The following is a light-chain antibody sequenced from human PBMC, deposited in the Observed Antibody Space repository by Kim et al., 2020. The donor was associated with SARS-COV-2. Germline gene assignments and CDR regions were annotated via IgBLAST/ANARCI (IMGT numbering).Light chain of an antibody. CDR3: MQSTRWPWT. J-gene: IGKJ1*01. CDR1: QSLVHSDGNTY. Sequence: DVVMTQSPLSLPVTLGQPASISCRSSQSLVHSDGNTYLNWFRQRPGQSPRRLIYKVSNRDSGVPDRFSGSGSGTDFTLKISRVEAEDVGVYYCMQSTRWPWTFGHGTKVDIK. V-gene: IGKV2-30*02. CDR2: KVS.